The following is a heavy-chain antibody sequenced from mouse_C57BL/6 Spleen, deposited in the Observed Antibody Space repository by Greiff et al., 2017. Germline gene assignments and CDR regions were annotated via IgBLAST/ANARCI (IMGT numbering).Heavy chain of an antibody. CDR3: VRDYGSSYGYFDV. CDR1: GFSFNTYA. J-gene: IGHJ1*03. D-gene: IGHD1-1*01. Sequence: EVKVVESGGGLVQPKGSLKLSCAASGFSFNTYAMNWVRQAPGKGLEWVARIRSKSNNYATYYADSVKDRFTISRDDSESMLYLQMNNLKTEDTAMYYCVRDYGSSYGYFDVWGTGTTVTVSS. CDR2: IRSKSNNYAT. V-gene: IGHV10-1*01.